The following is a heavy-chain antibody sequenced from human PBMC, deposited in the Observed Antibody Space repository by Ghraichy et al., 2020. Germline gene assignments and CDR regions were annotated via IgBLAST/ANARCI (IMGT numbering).Heavy chain of an antibody. CDR1: GGSISSGGYY. V-gene: IGHV4-31*03. J-gene: IGHJ6*02. Sequence: SLTCTVSGGSISSGGYYWSWIRQHPGKGLEWIGYIYYSGSTYYNPSLKSRVTISVDTSKNQFSLKLSSVTAADTAVYYCARERIVVVPAASPSLGMDVWGQGTTVTVSS. CDR3: ARERIVVVPAASPSLGMDV. CDR2: IYYSGST. D-gene: IGHD2-2*01.